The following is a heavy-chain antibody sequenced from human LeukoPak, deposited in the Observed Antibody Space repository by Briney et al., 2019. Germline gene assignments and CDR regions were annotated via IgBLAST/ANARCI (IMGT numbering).Heavy chain of an antibody. V-gene: IGHV3-48*02. CDR3: ARPTRRDGDSGVGY. CDR1: GFTFRSYS. CDR2: ITSSSSTV. J-gene: IGHJ4*02. Sequence: QAGGSLRLSCAASGFTFRSYSMNWVRQAPGKGLEWISYITSSSSTVNYADSVKGRFTISRENAKNSMYLQMSSLRDEDTAVYYCARPTRRDGDSGVGYWGQGTLVTVAS. D-gene: IGHD5-24*01.